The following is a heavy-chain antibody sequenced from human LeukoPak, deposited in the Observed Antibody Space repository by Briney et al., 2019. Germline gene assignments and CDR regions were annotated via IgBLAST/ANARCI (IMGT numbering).Heavy chain of an antibody. CDR1: GGSFSGYY. V-gene: IGHV4-34*01. Sequence: PSETLSLTCAVYGGSFSGYYWSWIRQPPGKGLEWIGEINHSGSTNYNPSLKSRVTISVDTSKSQFSLKLSSVTAADTAVYYCAREGYLYYDILTCYYPNNWFDPWGQGTLVTVSS. D-gene: IGHD3-9*01. CDR3: AREGYLYYDILTCYYPNNWFDP. CDR2: INHSGST. J-gene: IGHJ5*02.